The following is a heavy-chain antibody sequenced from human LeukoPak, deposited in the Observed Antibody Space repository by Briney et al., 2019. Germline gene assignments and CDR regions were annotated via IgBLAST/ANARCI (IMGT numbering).Heavy chain of an antibody. CDR2: ISGSGGST. D-gene: IGHD4-17*01. J-gene: IGHJ3*02. CDR1: GFTFSSYA. V-gene: IGHV3-23*01. Sequence: GGSLRLSCAASGFTFSSYAMSWVRQAPGKGLEWVSAISGSGGSTYYADSVKGRFTISRDNSKNTLYLQMNSLRAEDTAVYYCAGCDYDYGDYGAFDIWGQGTMVTVSS. CDR3: AGCDYDYGDYGAFDI.